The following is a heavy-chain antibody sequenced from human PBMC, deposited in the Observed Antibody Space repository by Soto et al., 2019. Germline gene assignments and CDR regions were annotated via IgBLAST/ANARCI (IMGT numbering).Heavy chain of an antibody. V-gene: IGHV3-15*07. CDR3: TTGVVVVVAATPTYYYYGMDV. D-gene: IGHD2-15*01. J-gene: IGHJ6*02. CDR2: IKSKTDGGTT. CDR1: GFTFSNAW. Sequence: GGSLRLSCAASGFTFSNAWMNWVRQAPGKGLEWVGRIKSKTDGGTTDYAAPVKGRFTISRDDSKNTLYLQMNSLKTEDTAVYYCTTGVVVVVAATPTYYYYGMDVWGQGTTVTVSS.